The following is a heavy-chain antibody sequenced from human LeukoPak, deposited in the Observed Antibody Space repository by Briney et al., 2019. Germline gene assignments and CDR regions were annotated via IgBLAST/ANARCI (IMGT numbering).Heavy chain of an antibody. CDR1: GGTFNNHA. D-gene: IGHD1-1*01. Sequence: ASVKVSCKPSGGTFNNHAISWVRQAPGQGLEWMEGIIPIFGTADYAQKVQGRVTITTDESTSTAYMELSSLRSEDTAVYYCASRELESGWHYHYYMDVWGKGTTVTVSS. CDR3: ASRELESGWHYHYYMDV. CDR2: IIPIFGTA. J-gene: IGHJ6*03. V-gene: IGHV1-69*05.